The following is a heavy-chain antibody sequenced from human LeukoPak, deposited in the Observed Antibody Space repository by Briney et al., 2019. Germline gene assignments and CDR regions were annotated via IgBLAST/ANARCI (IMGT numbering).Heavy chain of an antibody. J-gene: IGHJ4*02. Sequence: PGGSLRLSCAASGFTFDDYAMHWVRQAPGKGLEWVSLISWDGGSTYYADSVKGRFTISRDNSKNSLYLQMNSLRAEDTALYYCAKATSSSWVRGGYFDYWGQGTLVTVSS. CDR2: ISWDGGST. D-gene: IGHD6-13*01. CDR3: AKATSSSWVRGGYFDY. V-gene: IGHV3-43D*03. CDR1: GFTFDDYA.